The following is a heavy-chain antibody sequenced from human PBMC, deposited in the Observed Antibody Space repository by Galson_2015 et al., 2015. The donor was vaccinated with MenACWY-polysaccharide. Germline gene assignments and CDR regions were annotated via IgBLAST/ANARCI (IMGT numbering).Heavy chain of an antibody. Sequence: SLGLSCAASGFTFSTYSMNWVRQAPGKGLEWVSSISGSSSYIYCADSVKGRFTISRDNAKNSLYLQMNSLRAEDTAVYYCARDGSYYYMDVWGEGTTVTVSS. CDR2: ISGSSSYI. V-gene: IGHV3-21*01. J-gene: IGHJ6*03. CDR1: GFTFSTYS. CDR3: ARDGSYYYMDV.